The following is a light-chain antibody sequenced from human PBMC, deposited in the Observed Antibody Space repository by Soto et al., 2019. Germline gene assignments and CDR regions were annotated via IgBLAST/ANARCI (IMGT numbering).Light chain of an antibody. CDR2: RTS. CDR1: QSVGGW. J-gene: IGKJ1*01. Sequence: DIQMTQSPSTLSASVGDRVTITCRASQSVGGWLAWYQQKPGKAPKLLIFRTSDLQSGVPSRFRGSGSETEYTLXISSLQTDDFATYYCQQYHTYWTFGQGTKV. V-gene: IGKV1-5*03. CDR3: QQYHTYWT.